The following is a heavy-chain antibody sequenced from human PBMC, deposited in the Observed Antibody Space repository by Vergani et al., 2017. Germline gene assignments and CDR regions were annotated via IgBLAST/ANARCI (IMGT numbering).Heavy chain of an antibody. J-gene: IGHJ5*02. V-gene: IGHV7-4-1*02. D-gene: IGHD2-15*01. CDR2: INSNSGNP. CDR1: GGTFTNYA. CDR3: VRTQSGSCTGGSCYSGWFDP. Sequence: QVQLVQSGAEVKKPGSSVKVSCKASGGTFTNYALNWVRQAPGQGLEWMGWINSNSGNPTYAQGFKGRFVFSLDSSVSTSYLQINSLQPEDTAVYYCVRTQSGSCTGGSCYSGWFDPWGQGTLVTVSS.